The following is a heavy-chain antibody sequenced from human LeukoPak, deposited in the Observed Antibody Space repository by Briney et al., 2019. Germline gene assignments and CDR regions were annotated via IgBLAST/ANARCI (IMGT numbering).Heavy chain of an antibody. D-gene: IGHD5/OR15-5a*01. J-gene: IGHJ4*02. CDR1: GFSLSTSGVG. Sequence: VSGPTLVNPTQTLTLTCTLSGFSLSTSGVGVGWIRQPPGKALEWLALIYWDDDRRYRPSLKSRLTINKGTSKNQVVLTMTDMDPVDTATYYCVYSFPKSGSVGTLHYWGQGTLVTVSS. CDR3: VYSFPKSGSVGTLHY. V-gene: IGHV2-5*02. CDR2: IYWDDDR.